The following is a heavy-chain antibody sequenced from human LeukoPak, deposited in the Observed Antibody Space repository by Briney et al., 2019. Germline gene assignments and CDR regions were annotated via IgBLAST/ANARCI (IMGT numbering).Heavy chain of an antibody. Sequence: ASVKVSCKASGYTFTSYYMHWVRQAPGQGLEWMGIINPSGGSTSYAQKFQGRVTMTRDTSTSTVYMELSSLRSEDTAVYYCARDQVPKLIAVAGIGVLDPWGQGTLVTVSS. CDR3: ARDQVPKLIAVAGIGVLDP. CDR1: GYTFTSYY. V-gene: IGHV1-46*01. J-gene: IGHJ5*02. D-gene: IGHD6-19*01. CDR2: INPSGGST.